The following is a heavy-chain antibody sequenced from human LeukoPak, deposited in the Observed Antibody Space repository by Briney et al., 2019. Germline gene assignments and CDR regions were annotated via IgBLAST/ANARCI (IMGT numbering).Heavy chain of an antibody. V-gene: IGHV3-23*01. CDR3: AKGTSTYSSGSFDY. D-gene: IGHD6-19*01. Sequence: GGSLRLSCSASGFTFSTYGMSWVRQAPGKGLEWVISISGSGSTTFYADSVKGRFTISRDNSNNMLYLQMTSLRAEDTAVYYCAKGTSTYSSGSFDYWGRGTLVTVSS. J-gene: IGHJ4*02. CDR1: GFTFSTYG. CDR2: ISGSGSTT.